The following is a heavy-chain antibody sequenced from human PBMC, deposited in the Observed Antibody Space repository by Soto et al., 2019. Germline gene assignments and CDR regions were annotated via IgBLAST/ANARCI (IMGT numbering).Heavy chain of an antibody. V-gene: IGHV1-8*01. CDR2: MNPNSGNT. J-gene: IGHJ6*03. CDR3: ASWVGVVVPAEKDYYYYYMDV. CDR1: GYTFTSYD. D-gene: IGHD2-2*01. Sequence: ASVKVSCKASGYTFTSYDINWVRQATGQGLEWMGWMNPNSGNTGYAQKFQGRVTMTRNTSISTAYMELSSLRSEDTAVYYCASWVGVVVPAEKDYYYYYMDVWGKGTTVTVSS.